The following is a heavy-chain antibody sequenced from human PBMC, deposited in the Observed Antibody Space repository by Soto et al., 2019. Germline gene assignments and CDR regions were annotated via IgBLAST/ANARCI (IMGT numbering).Heavy chain of an antibody. Sequence: GSLRLSCAASGFTFSRYEMNWVRQAPGKGLEWISYISTSGSTIYYADSVKGRFTISRDNAKNSLYLQMNSLRAEDTAVYYCARELAAAGSFDYWGQGTLVTVSS. V-gene: IGHV3-48*03. CDR3: ARELAAAGSFDY. CDR1: GFTFSRYE. J-gene: IGHJ4*02. D-gene: IGHD6-13*01. CDR2: ISTSGSTI.